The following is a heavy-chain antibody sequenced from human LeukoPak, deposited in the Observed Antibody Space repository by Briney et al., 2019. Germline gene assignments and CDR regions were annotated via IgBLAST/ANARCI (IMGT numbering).Heavy chain of an antibody. Sequence: GGSLRLSCAPSGFPFTHFAMSWVRQAPGKGLEWVSGISGTGGNTYYADSVKGRFTISRDNSKNTLYLQMNSLRAEDTAVFYCAKDREYSGNYRPGPTRYYYGMDVWGQGTTVTVSS. D-gene: IGHD1-26*01. J-gene: IGHJ6*02. V-gene: IGHV3-23*01. CDR2: ISGTGGNT. CDR1: GFPFTHFA. CDR3: AKDREYSGNYRPGPTRYYYGMDV.